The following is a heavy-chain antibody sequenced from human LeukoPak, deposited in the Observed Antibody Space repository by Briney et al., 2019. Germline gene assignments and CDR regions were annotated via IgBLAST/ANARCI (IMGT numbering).Heavy chain of an antibody. J-gene: IGHJ6*03. Sequence: SETLSLTCTVSGGSISSYYWSWIRQPAGKGLEWIGRIYTSGSTNYNPSLKSRVTMSVDTSKNQFSLKLSSVTAADAAVYYCARVGYYDFWSGYSNPYYYYYMDVWGKGTTVTVSS. D-gene: IGHD3-3*01. CDR1: GGSISSYY. V-gene: IGHV4-4*07. CDR3: ARVGYYDFWSGYSNPYYYYYMDV. CDR2: IYTSGST.